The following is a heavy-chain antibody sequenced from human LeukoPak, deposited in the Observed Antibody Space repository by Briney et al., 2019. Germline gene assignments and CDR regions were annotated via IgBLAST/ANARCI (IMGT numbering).Heavy chain of an antibody. D-gene: IGHD6-13*01. V-gene: IGHV4-59*01. CDR3: ARAIAAAGPYAFDI. Sequence: SETLSLTCTVSGGSISSYYWSWIRQPPGKGLEWIGYIYYSGSTNYNPSLKSRVTISVDTSKNQFSLKLSSVTAADTAVYYCARAIAAAGPYAFDIWGQGTMVTVSS. CDR1: GGSISSYY. J-gene: IGHJ3*02. CDR2: IYYSGST.